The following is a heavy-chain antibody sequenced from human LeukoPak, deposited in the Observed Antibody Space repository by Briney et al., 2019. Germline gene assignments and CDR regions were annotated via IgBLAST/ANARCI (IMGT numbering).Heavy chain of an antibody. CDR2: IYYSGST. D-gene: IGHD2-15*01. CDR1: GGSISTDY. J-gene: IGHJ4*02. Sequence: PSETLSLTCTVSGGSISTDYWTWIRQPPGKGLEWIGYIYYSGSTNYNPSLKSRVSISVDTSMNQFSLKLSSVTAADTAVYYCVRGACSDLLDDWGQGTLVTVSS. V-gene: IGHV4-59*08. CDR3: VRGACSDLLDD.